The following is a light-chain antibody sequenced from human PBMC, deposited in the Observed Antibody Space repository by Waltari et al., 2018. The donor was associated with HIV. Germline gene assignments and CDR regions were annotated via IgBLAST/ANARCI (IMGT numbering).Light chain of an antibody. Sequence: DIQMTQSPASMSASVGDRVTIFCRASQDISSALAWYQQKPGHAPKLLVYAASSLQSGVPGRFTGGGSGTEFTLNISSLQPEDSATYYCQQANSFPLGFGQGTKLEIK. CDR2: AAS. CDR3: QQANSFPLG. CDR1: QDISSA. V-gene: IGKV1-12*01. J-gene: IGKJ2*03.